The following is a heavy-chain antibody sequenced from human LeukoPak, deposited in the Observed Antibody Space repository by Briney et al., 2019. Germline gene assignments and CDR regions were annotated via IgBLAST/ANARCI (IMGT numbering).Heavy chain of an antibody. CDR2: INPNSGGT. J-gene: IGHJ4*02. CDR1: GYTFTCYY. Sequence: ASVKVSCKASGYTFTCYYMHWVRQAPGQGLEWMGRINPNSGGTNYAQKFQGRVTMTRDTSISTAYMELSRLRSDDTAVYYCARPYGSGSYYSDYWGQGTLVTVSS. CDR3: ARPYGSGSYYSDY. D-gene: IGHD3-10*01. V-gene: IGHV1-2*06.